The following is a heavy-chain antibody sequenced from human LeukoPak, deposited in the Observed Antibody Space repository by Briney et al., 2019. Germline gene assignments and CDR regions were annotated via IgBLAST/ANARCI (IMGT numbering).Heavy chain of an antibody. Sequence: ASVKVSCKASGYTFTSYDINWVRQAPGQGLEWMGWMNPNSGNTGYAQKLQGRVTMTRNTSISTAYMELSSLRSEDTAVYYCARFTDYYDSSGWVSAAFDIWGQGTMVTVSS. CDR1: GYTFTSYD. CDR3: ARFTDYYDSSGWVSAAFDI. D-gene: IGHD3-22*01. V-gene: IGHV1-8*01. CDR2: MNPNSGNT. J-gene: IGHJ3*02.